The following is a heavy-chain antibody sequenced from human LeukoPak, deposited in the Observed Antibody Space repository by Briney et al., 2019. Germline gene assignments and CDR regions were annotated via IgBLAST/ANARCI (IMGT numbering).Heavy chain of an antibody. CDR3: ARGRPHGNDY. CDR1: GFTFSSYW. Sequence: GGSLRLSCAASGFTFSSYWMNWVRQAPGKGLVWVSRIASDGSSTTYADSVKGRFSISRDNAKNTLYLPMNSLRVEDTAVYYCARGRPHGNDYWGQGTLVTVSS. CDR2: IASDGSST. D-gene: IGHD4-23*01. V-gene: IGHV3-74*01. J-gene: IGHJ4*02.